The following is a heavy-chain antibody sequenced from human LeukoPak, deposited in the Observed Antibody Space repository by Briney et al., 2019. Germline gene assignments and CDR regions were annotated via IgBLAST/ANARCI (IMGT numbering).Heavy chain of an antibody. CDR3: ARDLRSKFDY. V-gene: IGHV4-59*01. J-gene: IGHJ4*02. Sequence: SETLSLTCTVSGGSISNYYWSWIRQPPGKGLEWLGYVYFSGSTNFNPSLKSRVTISIDTSKNQFSLKLSPVTAADTAVYYCARDLRSKFDYWGQGTLVTVSS. D-gene: IGHD1-14*01. CDR2: VYFSGST. CDR1: GGSISNYY.